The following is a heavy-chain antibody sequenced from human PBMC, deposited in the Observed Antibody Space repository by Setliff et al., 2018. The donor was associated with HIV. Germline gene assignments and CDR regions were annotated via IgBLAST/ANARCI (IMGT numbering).Heavy chain of an antibody. CDR1: GDSITRGSY. V-gene: IGHV4-38-2*02. J-gene: IGHJ6*03. D-gene: IGHD6-13*01. Sequence: NPSETLSLTCSVSGDSITRGSYWGWIRQPPGKGLEWIGSIYYSGSTYYNSSLKSRVTISVDTSKNQFSLNLSSVTAADTAVYYCARGRSRWTYYNYYYMDVWGKGTTVTVSS. CDR2: IYYSGST. CDR3: ARGRSRWTYYNYYYMDV.